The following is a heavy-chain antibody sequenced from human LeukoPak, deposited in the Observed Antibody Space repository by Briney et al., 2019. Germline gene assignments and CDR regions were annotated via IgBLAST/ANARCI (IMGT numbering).Heavy chain of an antibody. Sequence: SVKVSCKASGGNFSTYAISWVRQAPGQGLEWMGRTIPFLGLASSAQKFQGRVTITADKSTNIAYLEVSSLASDDTAVYYCAGGSLGTDTNMARDWGQGTLVTVSS. D-gene: IGHD5-18*01. V-gene: IGHV1-69*04. CDR1: GGNFSTYA. CDR3: AGGSLGTDTNMARD. J-gene: IGHJ4*02. CDR2: TIPFLGLA.